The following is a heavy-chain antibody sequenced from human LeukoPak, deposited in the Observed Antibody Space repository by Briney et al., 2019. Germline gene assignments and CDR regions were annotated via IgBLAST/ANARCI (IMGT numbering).Heavy chain of an antibody. CDR2: ISYSGST. J-gene: IGHJ6*02. CDR3: AREVILEWLSTPYYYYGMDV. V-gene: IGHV4-31*03. CDR1: GGSISSGGYY. D-gene: IGHD3-3*01. Sequence: PSETLSLTCTVSGGSISSGGYYWSWIRQHPGKGLEWIGYISYSGSTYYNPSLKSRVTISVDTSKNQFSLKLSSVTAADTAVYYCAREVILEWLSTPYYYYGMDVWGQGTTVTVSS.